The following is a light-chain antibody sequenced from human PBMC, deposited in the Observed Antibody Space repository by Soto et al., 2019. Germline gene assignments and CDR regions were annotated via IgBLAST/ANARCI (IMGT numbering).Light chain of an antibody. V-gene: IGKV3-20*01. CDR1: QSVTSSN. CDR2: GAS. CDR3: QQYDNSPYT. J-gene: IGKJ2*01. Sequence: VLTQSPGTLSLSPGERATLSCRASQSVTSSNLAWYQKKPGQAPRVLIYGASTRATGIPDRFSGSGSGTDLTLTISRLEPEDCAVYYCQQYDNSPYTFGQGTNLEIK.